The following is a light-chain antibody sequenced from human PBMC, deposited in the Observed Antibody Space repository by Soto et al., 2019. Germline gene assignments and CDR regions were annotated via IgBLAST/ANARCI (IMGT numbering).Light chain of an antibody. CDR3: QQRSNWLIT. CDR1: QSVSSY. CDR2: DAS. Sequence: IVLTQSPATLSLSPGERATLSCRASQSVSSYLAWYQQKPGQAPRLLIYDASNRATGIPARFSGSGSGTDFTLTISSLGPEDFAVYYCQQRSNWLITFGQGTRLEIK. V-gene: IGKV3-11*01. J-gene: IGKJ5*01.